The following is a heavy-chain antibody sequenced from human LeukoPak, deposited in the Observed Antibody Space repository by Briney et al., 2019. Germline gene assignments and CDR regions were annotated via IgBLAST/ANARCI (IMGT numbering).Heavy chain of an antibody. J-gene: IGHJ2*01. D-gene: IGHD3-10*01. CDR1: GFTFSDFY. V-gene: IGHV3-11*01. CDR3: ARVGVGTLVRGVSYWYFDL. CDR2: ISHIGDII. Sequence: GGSLRLSCAASGFTFSDFYMTWIRRAPGKGLEWVSYISHIGDIIYYADSVRGRFTISRDNAKNSLYLQMNSLRAEDTAVYYCARVGVGTLVRGVSYWYFDLWGRGTLVTVSS.